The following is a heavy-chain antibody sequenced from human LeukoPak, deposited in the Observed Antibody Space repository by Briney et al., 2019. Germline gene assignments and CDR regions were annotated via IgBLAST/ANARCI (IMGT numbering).Heavy chain of an antibody. CDR2: INHSGST. J-gene: IGHJ6*04. V-gene: IGHV4-34*01. D-gene: IGHD2-2*01. CDR1: GGSFSGYY. Sequence: PSQTLSLTCAVYGGSFSGYYWSWIRQPPAKGLEWIGEINHSGSTNYNPSLKSRVTISVDTSKNQFSLKLSSVTAADTAVYYCARGPRALGYCSSTSCYRPYYYYYGMDVWGKGTTVTVSS. CDR3: ARGPRALGYCSSTSCYRPYYYYYGMDV.